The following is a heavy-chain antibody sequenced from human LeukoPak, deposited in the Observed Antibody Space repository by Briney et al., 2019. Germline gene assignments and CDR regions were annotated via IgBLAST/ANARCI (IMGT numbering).Heavy chain of an antibody. V-gene: IGHV4-34*01. CDR1: GGSFSGYY. D-gene: IGHD2-21*02. CDR3: ARGHTLLDY. J-gene: IGHJ4*02. CDR2: INHSGGT. Sequence: PSETLSLTCAVYGGSFSGYYWTWIRQPPGKGLEWIGEINHSGGTNYNPSLKSRVTISVDTSKNQFSLKLISVIAADTAVYSCARGHTLLDYLGQGTLVTVSS.